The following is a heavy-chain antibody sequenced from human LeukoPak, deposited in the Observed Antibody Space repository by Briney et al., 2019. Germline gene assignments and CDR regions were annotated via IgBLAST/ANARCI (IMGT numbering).Heavy chain of an antibody. D-gene: IGHD5-12*01. J-gene: IGHJ6*03. CDR3: ARVPAWLRSYYYYMDV. Sequence: ASVKVSCKASGYTFTSYGISWVRQAPGQGLEWMGWISAYNGNTNYAQKLQGRVTMTTDTSTSTAYMELRSLRSDDTAVYYCARVPAWLRSYYYYMDVWGKGTTVTISS. V-gene: IGHV1-18*01. CDR2: ISAYNGNT. CDR1: GYTFTSYG.